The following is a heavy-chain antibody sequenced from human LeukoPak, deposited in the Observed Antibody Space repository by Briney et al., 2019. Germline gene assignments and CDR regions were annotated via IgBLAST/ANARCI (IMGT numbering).Heavy chain of an antibody. CDR2: IRYDGSNK. CDR3: AKASRYCSGNSCYSHYFDY. Sequence: GGSLRLSCAASGFTFDDYGMHWVRQAPGKGLEWVAFIRYDGSNKYYADSVKGRFTISRDNSKNTLYLQMNSLRVEDTAVYYCAKASRYCSGNSCYSHYFDYWGQGTLVTVSS. V-gene: IGHV3-30*02. J-gene: IGHJ4*02. D-gene: IGHD2-15*01. CDR1: GFTFDDYG.